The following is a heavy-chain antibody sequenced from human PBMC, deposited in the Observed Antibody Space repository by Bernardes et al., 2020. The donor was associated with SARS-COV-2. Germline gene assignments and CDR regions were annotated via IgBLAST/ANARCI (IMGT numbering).Heavy chain of an antibody. CDR1: GYTFTGYY. J-gene: IGHJ3*02. CDR2: INPNSGGT. CDR3: ARDRSRTISDQFDI. V-gene: IGHV1-2*04. D-gene: IGHD3-16*02. Sequence: ASVKVSCKASGYTFTGYYMHWVRQAPGQGLEWMGWINPNSGGTNYAQKFQGWVTMTRDTSISTAYMERSRLRSDDTAVYYCARDRSRTISDQFDIWGQGTMVTVCS.